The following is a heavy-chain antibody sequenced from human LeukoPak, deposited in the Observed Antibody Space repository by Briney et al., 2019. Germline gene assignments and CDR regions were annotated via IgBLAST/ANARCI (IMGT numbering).Heavy chain of an antibody. CDR1: GFMFSGYW. CDR3: ARDFRNSGWGSDY. D-gene: IGHD6-19*01. CDR2: INQYGSEK. V-gene: IGHV3-7*04. Sequence: GGSLRLSCAASGFMFSGYWMSWVRQAPGKGLEWVANINQYGSEKYYVDSVKGRFTISRDNAKNSLFFEMNSLRVEDTSVYYCARDFRNSGWGSDYWGQGTLVTVSS. J-gene: IGHJ4*02.